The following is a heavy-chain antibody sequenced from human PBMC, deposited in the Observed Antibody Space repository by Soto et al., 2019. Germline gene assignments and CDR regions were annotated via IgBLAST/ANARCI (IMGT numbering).Heavy chain of an antibody. J-gene: IGHJ4*02. D-gene: IGHD3-10*01. CDR2: ISSSGSTA. Sequence: PGGSLRLSCAASGFTFSRFELHWVRQAPGKGLEWISYISSSGSTAYYASSVEGRFTISRDNANNSVYLQMDSLRAEDAALYYCTRAAWFPYLSFYWGQGALVTVSS. CDR3: TRAAWFPYLSFY. V-gene: IGHV3-48*03. CDR1: GFTFSRFE.